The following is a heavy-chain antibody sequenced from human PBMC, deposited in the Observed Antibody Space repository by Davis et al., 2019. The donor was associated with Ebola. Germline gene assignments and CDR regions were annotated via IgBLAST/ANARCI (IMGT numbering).Heavy chain of an antibody. J-gene: IGHJ5*02. D-gene: IGHD3-10*01. Sequence: SVKVSCKASGAPFTNYGFIWVRRAPAQGLQWVGGIIPLFGTTNYEQNFQDRVTITADEATSTAYMELSSLRSDATAVYYCARSITMVRGVSWFDPWGQGTLVTVSS. V-gene: IGHV1-69*13. CDR2: IIPLFGTT. CDR3: ARSITMVRGVSWFDP. CDR1: GAPFTNYG.